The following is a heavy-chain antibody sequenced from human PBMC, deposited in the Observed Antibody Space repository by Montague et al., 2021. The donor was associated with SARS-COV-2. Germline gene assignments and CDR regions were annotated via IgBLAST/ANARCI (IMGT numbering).Heavy chain of an antibody. CDR3: ARLLLYCSSTSCYEARFDP. CDR2: IYYSGST. V-gene: IGHV4-39*01. CDR1: GGSISSGSYY. D-gene: IGHD2-2*01. J-gene: IGHJ5*02. Sequence: SETLSLTCTVSGGSISSGSYYWGWIRQPPGNWLEWIGSIYYSGSTYYNPSLKSRVTISVDTSKNPFSLKLSSVTAADTAVCYCARLLLYCSSTSCYEARFDPWGQGTLVTVSS.